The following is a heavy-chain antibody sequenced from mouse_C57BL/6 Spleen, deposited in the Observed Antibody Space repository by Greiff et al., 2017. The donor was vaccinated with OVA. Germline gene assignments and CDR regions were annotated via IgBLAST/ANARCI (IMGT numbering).Heavy chain of an antibody. D-gene: IGHD2-4*01. V-gene: IGHV1-74*01. J-gene: IGHJ1*03. CDR2: IHPSDSDT. CDR1: GYTFTSYW. CDR3: AKEGILYDYDVLRYFGV. Sequence: QVQLQQPGAELVKPGASVKVSCKASGYTFTSYWMHWVKQRPGQGLEWIGRIHPSDSDTNYNQKFKGKATLTVDKSSSTAYMQLSSLTSEDSAVYYCAKEGILYDYDVLRYFGVWGTGTTVTVSS.